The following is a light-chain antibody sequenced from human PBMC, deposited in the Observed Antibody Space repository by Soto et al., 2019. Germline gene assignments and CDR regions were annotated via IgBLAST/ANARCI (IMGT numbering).Light chain of an antibody. Sequence: EIVMTQSPATLSVSPGERATLSCWASQSVRSNLAWYQRKPGQAPRLLIYGASTRATGIPVRFSGSGSGTEFTLTSSSRQSEDFAVYDCQQYNNWPWTCGQGTKVEIK. CDR2: GAS. J-gene: IGKJ1*01. V-gene: IGKV3-15*01. CDR1: QSVRSN. CDR3: QQYNNWPWT.